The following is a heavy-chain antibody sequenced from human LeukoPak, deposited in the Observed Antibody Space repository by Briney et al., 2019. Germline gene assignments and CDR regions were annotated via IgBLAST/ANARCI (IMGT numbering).Heavy chain of an antibody. D-gene: IGHD2-15*01. J-gene: IGHJ4*02. V-gene: IGHV1-2*02. CDR3: ARHHCGGGGSCYPIDY. CDR2: IHPNSGVT. CDR1: GHTFTDYY. Sequence: ASVKVSCKASGHTFTDYYLHWVRLAPGQGLEWMAWIHPNSGVTKYAQKFQGRVTVTRDTSISTLYMELTRLTSDDTAVYYCARHHCGGGGSCYPIDYWGQGTLVTVSS.